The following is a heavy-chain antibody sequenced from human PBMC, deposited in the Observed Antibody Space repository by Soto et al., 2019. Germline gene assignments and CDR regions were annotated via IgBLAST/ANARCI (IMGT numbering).Heavy chain of an antibody. CDR1: GFTFSSYA. D-gene: IGHD3-22*01. CDR2: IRGSGGST. J-gene: IGHJ5*02. Sequence: GGSLRLSCAASGFTFSSYAMSWVRQAPGKGLEWGSAIRGSGGSTYYADSVKGRFTISRDNSKNTLYLQMNSLRAEDTAVYYCAKELVVVITTGNWFDPWGQGTLVTVSS. V-gene: IGHV3-23*01. CDR3: AKELVVVITTGNWFDP.